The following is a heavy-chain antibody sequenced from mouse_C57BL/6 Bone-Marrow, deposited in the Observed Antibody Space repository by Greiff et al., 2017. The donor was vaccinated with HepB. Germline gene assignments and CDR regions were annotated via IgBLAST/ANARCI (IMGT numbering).Heavy chain of an antibody. Sequence: QVQLKESGPGLVAPSQSLSITCTVSGFSLTSYAISWVRQPPGKGLEWLGVIWTGGGTNYNSALKSRLSISKDNSKSQVFLKMNSLQTDDTARYYCARSIYYYGSSYLYYYAMDYWGQGTSVTVSS. V-gene: IGHV2-9-1*01. CDR3: ARSIYYYGSSYLYYYAMDY. CDR1: GFSLTSYA. CDR2: IWTGGGT. J-gene: IGHJ4*01. D-gene: IGHD1-1*01.